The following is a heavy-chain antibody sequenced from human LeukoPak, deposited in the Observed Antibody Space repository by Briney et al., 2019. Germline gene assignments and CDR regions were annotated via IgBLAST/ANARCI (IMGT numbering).Heavy chain of an antibody. J-gene: IGHJ4*02. CDR1: GGTFSSYA. CDR3: ARGIYCGGDCYYYYFDY. V-gene: IGHV1-69*04. CDR2: IIPILGIA. D-gene: IGHD2-21*02. Sequence: ASVKVSCKASGGTFSSYAISWVRRAPGQGLEWMGRIIPILGIANYAQKFQGRVTITADKSTSTAYMELSSLRSEDTAVYYCARGIYCGGDCYYYYFDYWGQGTLVTVSS.